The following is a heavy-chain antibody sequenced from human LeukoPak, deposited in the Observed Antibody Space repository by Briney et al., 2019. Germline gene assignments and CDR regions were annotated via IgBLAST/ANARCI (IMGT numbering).Heavy chain of an antibody. V-gene: IGHV4-30-4*01. Sequence: SETLSLTCTVSGGSISSGDYYWSWIRQPPGKGLEWIGYIYYSGSTYYNPSLKSRVTISVDTSKNQFSLNLSSVTAADTAVYYCARDPSTGNRITAPLRDYWGQGTLVTVSS. CDR2: IYYSGST. CDR1: GGSISSGDYY. D-gene: IGHD1-1*01. J-gene: IGHJ4*02. CDR3: ARDPSTGNRITAPLRDY.